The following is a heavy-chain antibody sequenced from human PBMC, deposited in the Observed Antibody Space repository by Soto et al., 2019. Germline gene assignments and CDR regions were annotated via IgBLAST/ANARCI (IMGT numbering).Heavy chain of an antibody. J-gene: IGHJ4*02. CDR3: AKFFVETGSNSGWPWSFHY. CDR1: GFTFSNYA. CDR2: ISGSGGTT. D-gene: IGHD6-25*01. V-gene: IGHV3-23*01. Sequence: EVQLLESGGGLVQPGRSLRLSCAASGFTFSNYAMSWVRQAPGQGLDWVSAISGSGGTTYYADSVKGRFTISRDNSKNPVFLQMNSLRAEDAAVYYCAKFFVETGSNSGWPWSFHYWGQGTLVTVSS.